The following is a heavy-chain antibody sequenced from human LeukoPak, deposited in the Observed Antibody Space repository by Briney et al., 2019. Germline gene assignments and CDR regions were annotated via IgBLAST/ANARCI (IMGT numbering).Heavy chain of an antibody. J-gene: IGHJ3*02. V-gene: IGHV4-39*01. CDR3: ARHLNGYYGSGTYWQDAFDI. CDR1: GDSISSSNYY. Sequence: SETLSLTCTVSGDSISSSNYYWGWIRQPPGKGLEWIGSMSYNGNTYNNPSLKSRVTISVDTSQNQFSLKLSSVTAADTAVFYCARHLNGYYGSGTYWQDAFDIWGQGAMVTVSS. D-gene: IGHD3-10*01. CDR2: MSYNGNT.